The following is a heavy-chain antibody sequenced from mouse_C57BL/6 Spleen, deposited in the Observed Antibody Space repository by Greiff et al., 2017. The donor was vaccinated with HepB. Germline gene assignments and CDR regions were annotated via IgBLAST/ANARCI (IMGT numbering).Heavy chain of an antibody. D-gene: IGHD3-1*01. CDR3: ALGGSWFAY. Sequence: VQLQQSGPVLVKPGASVKMSCKASGYTFTDYYMNWVKQSHGKSLEWIGVINPYNGGTSYNQKFKGKATLTVDKSSSTAYMELNSLTSEDSAVYYCALGGSWFAYWGQGTLVTVSA. V-gene: IGHV1-19*01. J-gene: IGHJ3*01. CDR1: GYTFTDYY. CDR2: INPYNGGT.